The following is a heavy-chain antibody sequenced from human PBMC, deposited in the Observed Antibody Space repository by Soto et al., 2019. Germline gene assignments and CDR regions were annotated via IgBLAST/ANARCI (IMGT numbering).Heavy chain of an antibody. CDR1: GGSISSSNW. Sequence: PSETLSLTCAVSGGSISSSNWWSWVRQPPGKGLEWIGEIYHSGSTNYNPSLKSRVTISVDKSKNQFSLKLSSVTAADTAVYYCATRTLLWFGELLYYYYYGMDVWGRGTTVTVSS. CDR2: IYHSGST. CDR3: ATRTLLWFGELLYYYYYGMDV. J-gene: IGHJ6*02. V-gene: IGHV4-4*02. D-gene: IGHD3-10*01.